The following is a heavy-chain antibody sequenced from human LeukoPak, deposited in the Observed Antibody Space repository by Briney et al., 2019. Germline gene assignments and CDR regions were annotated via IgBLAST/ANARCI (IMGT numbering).Heavy chain of an antibody. CDR3: ARDYTYCSGGTCYDRFDF. Sequence: GGSLRLSCVASGFTFSSYGMHWVRQAPGKGLEWVAFIRYDGSNKYYADSVKGRFTISRDNSKNTLYLQMNSLRAEDTAVYYCARDYTYCSGGTCYDRFDFWGQGTLVTVSS. D-gene: IGHD2-15*01. J-gene: IGHJ4*02. CDR1: GFTFSSYG. V-gene: IGHV3-30*02. CDR2: IRYDGSNK.